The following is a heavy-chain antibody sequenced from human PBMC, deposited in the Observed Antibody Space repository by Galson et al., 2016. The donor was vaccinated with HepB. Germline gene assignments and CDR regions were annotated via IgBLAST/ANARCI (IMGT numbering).Heavy chain of an antibody. D-gene: IGHD3-10*02. V-gene: IGHV3-23*01. J-gene: IGHJ4*02. Sequence: SLRLSCAASGFIFSDYAMTWVRQAPGRGLEWVSGISNSGGSTFYADSVKGRFTISRGTSKNTLYLQMNSLRVEDTALYYCAKGVHPVVPLAFDYWGQGTLVTVSP. CDR1: GFIFSDYA. CDR2: ISNSGGST. CDR3: AKGVHPVVPLAFDY.